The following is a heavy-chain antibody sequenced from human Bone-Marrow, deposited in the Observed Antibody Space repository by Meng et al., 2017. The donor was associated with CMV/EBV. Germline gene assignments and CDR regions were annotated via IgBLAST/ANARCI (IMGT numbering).Heavy chain of an antibody. CDR1: GDSVSSSSAA. Sequence: SQTLSLTCAISGDSVSSSSAAWNWIRQSPSRGLEWLGRTYYRSKWYYDYAVSVESRIIINPDTSKNQLSLQLNSVTPEDTAVYFCARDRRNYDRPNFSYGLDVWGHGPRSPSP. V-gene: IGHV6-1*01. CDR2: TYYRSKWYY. J-gene: IGHJ6*02. D-gene: IGHD4-11*01. CDR3: ARDRRNYDRPNFSYGLDV.